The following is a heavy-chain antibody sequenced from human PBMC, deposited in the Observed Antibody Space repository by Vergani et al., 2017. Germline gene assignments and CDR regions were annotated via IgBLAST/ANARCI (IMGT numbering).Heavy chain of an antibody. Sequence: QVRLQESGPGLVKPSETLSLTCSVSGGSMSGYYWSWIRQPPGKELEWIGDMYHSGSTNYNPSLETRVTISRDTSKYKFALKLNSVTAADTAVYYCGRVADFYGLGSRLLDLWGQGILVTVSS. CDR2: MYHSGST. J-gene: IGHJ5*02. D-gene: IGHD3-10*01. CDR1: GGSMSGYY. CDR3: GRVADFYGLGSRLLDL. V-gene: IGHV4-59*01.